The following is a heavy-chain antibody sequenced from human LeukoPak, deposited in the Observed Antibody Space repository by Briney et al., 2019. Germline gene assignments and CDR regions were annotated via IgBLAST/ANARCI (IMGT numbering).Heavy chain of an antibody. CDR1: GYRFIGYW. V-gene: IGHV5-51*01. Sequence: GESLKISCKGSGYRFIGYWMGWVRQMPGKGLEWMGIIYPTDSDTRYSPSFQGQVTISVDESISTAYLQWSSLKASDTAMYYCARPLLGPFAGQSAFAIWGQGTMVTVSS. CDR2: IYPTDSDT. J-gene: IGHJ3*02. D-gene: IGHD2-15*01. CDR3: ARPLLGPFAGQSAFAI.